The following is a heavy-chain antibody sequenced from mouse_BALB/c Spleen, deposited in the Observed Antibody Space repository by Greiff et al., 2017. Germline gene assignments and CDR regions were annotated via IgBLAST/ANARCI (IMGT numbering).Heavy chain of an antibody. J-gene: IGHJ3*01. CDR3: TRSFAY. CDR2: IRLKSNNYAT. CDR1: GFTFSSFG. V-gene: IGHV6-6*02. Sequence: EVKLMESGGGLVQPGGSRKLSCAASGFTFSSFGMHWVRQAPEKGLEWVAEIRLKSNNYATHYAESVKGRFTISRDDSKSSVYLQMNNLRAEDTGIYYCTRSFAYWGQGTLVTVSA.